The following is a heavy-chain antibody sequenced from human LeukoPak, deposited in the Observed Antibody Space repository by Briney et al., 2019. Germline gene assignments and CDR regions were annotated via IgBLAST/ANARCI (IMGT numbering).Heavy chain of an antibody. V-gene: IGHV3-23*01. D-gene: IGHD6-19*01. J-gene: IGHJ4*02. CDR1: GFTFSSYA. CDR3: AKVRIAVARWDYFDY. Sequence: GGSLRLSCAASGFTFSSYAMSWVRQAPGKGLEWVSAISGSGGSTYYADSVRGRFTISRDNSKNTLYLQMNSLRAEDTAVYYCAKVRIAVARWDYFDYWGQGTLVTVSS. CDR2: ISGSGGST.